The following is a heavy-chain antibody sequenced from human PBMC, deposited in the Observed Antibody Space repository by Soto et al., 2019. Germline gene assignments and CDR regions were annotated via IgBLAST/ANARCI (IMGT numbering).Heavy chain of an antibody. Sequence: LSLTCTVSGGSVTSDEDYWTWIRQSPGKGLEWIGYISNSGSTGYNPSLKTRLSMSVDRSKNQFTLRLTSVTAADTAVYFCATESGSTYGYFDHWGQGTQVTVSS. CDR2: ISNSGST. D-gene: IGHD5-18*01. CDR1: GGSVTSDEDY. J-gene: IGHJ4*02. V-gene: IGHV4-30-4*01. CDR3: ATESGSTYGYFDH.